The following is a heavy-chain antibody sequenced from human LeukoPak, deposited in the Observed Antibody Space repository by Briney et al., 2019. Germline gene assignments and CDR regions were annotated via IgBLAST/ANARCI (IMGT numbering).Heavy chain of an antibody. D-gene: IGHD5-18*01. CDR3: ASGTILETKYSYAPGSKAFDI. CDR1: GFTFDDYG. J-gene: IGHJ3*02. CDR2: INWNGGST. Sequence: GGSLRLSCAASGFTFDDYGMSWVRQAPGKGLEWVSGINWNGGSTGYADSVKGRFTISRDNAKNSLYLQMNSLRAEDTALYYCASGTILETKYSYAPGSKAFDIWGQGTMVTVSS. V-gene: IGHV3-20*04.